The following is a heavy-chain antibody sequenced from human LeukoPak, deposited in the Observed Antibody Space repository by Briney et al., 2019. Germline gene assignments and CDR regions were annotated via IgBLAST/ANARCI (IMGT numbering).Heavy chain of an antibody. V-gene: IGHV3-23*01. CDR3: AKVEGIVVVPAAIVF. CDR1: GFTFSSYA. Sequence: PGGSLRLSCAASGFTFSSYAMSWVRQAPGKGLEWVSAISGSGGSTYYADSVKGRFTISRDNSKNTLYLQMNSLRAEDTAVYYCAKVEGIVVVPAAIVFWGQGTLVTVSS. J-gene: IGHJ4*02. CDR2: ISGSGGST. D-gene: IGHD2-2*01.